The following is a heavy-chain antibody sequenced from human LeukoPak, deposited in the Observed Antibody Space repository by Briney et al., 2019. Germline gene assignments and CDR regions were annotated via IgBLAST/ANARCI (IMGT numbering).Heavy chain of an antibody. CDR3: ARDPARAPRAALDAFDI. Sequence: SQTLSLTCTVSGGSISRGDYYWSWIRQPPGKGLEWIGYIYYSGSTYYNPSLKSRVTISVDTSKNQFSLKLSSVTAADTAVYYCARDPARAPRAALDAFDIWGQGTMVTVSS. CDR1: GGSISRGDYY. CDR2: IYYSGST. V-gene: IGHV4-30-4*08. D-gene: IGHD6-6*01. J-gene: IGHJ3*02.